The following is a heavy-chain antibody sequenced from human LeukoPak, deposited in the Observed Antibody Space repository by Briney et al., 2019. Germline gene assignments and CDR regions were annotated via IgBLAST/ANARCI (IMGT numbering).Heavy chain of an antibody. CDR2: ISGSGGST. J-gene: IGHJ4*02. D-gene: IGHD4-17*01. CDR3: AKVDGDPRRLGVYFDY. V-gene: IGHV3-23*01. Sequence: PGGSLRLSCAASGFTFSSYAMSWVRQAPGKGLEWVSAISGSGGSTYYADSVKGRFTISRDNSKNTLYLQMNSLTAEDTAVYYCAKVDGDPRRLGVYFDYCGQGTLVTVSS. CDR1: GFTFSSYA.